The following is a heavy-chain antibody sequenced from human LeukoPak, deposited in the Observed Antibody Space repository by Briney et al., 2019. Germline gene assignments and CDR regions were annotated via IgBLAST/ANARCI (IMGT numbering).Heavy chain of an antibody. CDR2: MSPNSGDT. V-gene: IGHV1-8*01. D-gene: IGHD2-8*01. Sequence: ASVNVSCKASGYTFTSYDFNWVRQATGQRPEWMGWMSPNSGDTGYAQKFQDRVTMTRNTSISTAYMELSSLRSDDTAVYYCARQDIVLMVYADWGQGTLVTVSS. CDR3: ARQDIVLMVYAD. CDR1: GYTFTSYD. J-gene: IGHJ4*02.